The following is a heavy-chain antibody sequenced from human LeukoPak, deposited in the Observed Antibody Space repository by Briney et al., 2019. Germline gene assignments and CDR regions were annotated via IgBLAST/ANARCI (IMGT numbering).Heavy chain of an antibody. CDR3: ARTERRVLRFLEWKNIPDAFDI. V-gene: IGHV4-34*01. J-gene: IGHJ3*02. D-gene: IGHD3-3*01. CDR1: GGSFSGYY. CDR2: INHSGST. Sequence: SETLSLTCAVYGGSFSGYYWSWIRQPPGKGLEWIGEINHSGSTNYNPSLKCRVTISVDTSNTQFSLKLSSVTAADTAVYYCARTERRVLRFLEWKNIPDAFDIWGQGTMVTVSS.